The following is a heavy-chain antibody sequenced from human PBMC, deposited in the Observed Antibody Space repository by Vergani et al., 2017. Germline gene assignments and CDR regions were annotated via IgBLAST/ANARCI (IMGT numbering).Heavy chain of an antibody. D-gene: IGHD6-13*01. J-gene: IGHJ4*02. CDR1: GFTFSSYG. Sequence: QVQLVESGGGVVQPGRSLRLSCAASGFTFSSYGMHWVRQAPGKGLEWVAVIWYDGSNKYYADSVKGRFTISRDNSKNTLYLQMNSLRAADTAVYYCARESPAYSSSWYFVDYWGQGTLVTVSS. CDR3: ARESPAYSSSWYFVDY. V-gene: IGHV3-33*01. CDR2: IWYDGSNK.